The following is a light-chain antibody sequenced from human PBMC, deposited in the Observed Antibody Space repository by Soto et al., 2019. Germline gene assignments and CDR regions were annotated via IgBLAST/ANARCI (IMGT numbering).Light chain of an antibody. CDR3: NSFTGISTYV. CDR1: SSDVGSYNR. CDR2: EVS. Sequence: QSVLTQPPSVSGSPGQSVAISCTGTSSDVGSYNRVSWYQQPPGAAHKLMIYEVSNRPSGVPDRFSGSKSGNTASLTISGFQAEDEADYYCNSFTGISTYVFGTGTKVTVL. V-gene: IGLV2-18*02. J-gene: IGLJ1*01.